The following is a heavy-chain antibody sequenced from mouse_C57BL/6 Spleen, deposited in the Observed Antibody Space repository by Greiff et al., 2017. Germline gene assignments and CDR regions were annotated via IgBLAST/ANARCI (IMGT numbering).Heavy chain of an antibody. CDR3: TTYYYGS. J-gene: IGHJ2*01. CDR1: GYTFTDYE. V-gene: IGHV1-15*01. Sequence: QVHVKQSGAELVRPGASVTLSCKASGYTFTDYEMHWVKQTPVHGLEWIGAIDPETGGTAYNQKFKGKAILTADISSSTAYMELRSLTSEDSAVYYCTTYYYGSWGQGTTLTVSS. D-gene: IGHD1-1*01. CDR2: IDPETGGT.